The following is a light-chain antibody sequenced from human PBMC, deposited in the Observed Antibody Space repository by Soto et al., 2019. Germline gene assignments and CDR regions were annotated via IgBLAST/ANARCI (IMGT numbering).Light chain of an antibody. CDR2: GAS. Sequence: EIVMTQSPATLSVSPGERATLSCRASQSVSSNLAWYQQKPGQAPRLLIYGASTRATGIPARFSGSGSGTEFNLTISSLQSEDFAVYYCQQYNNWLMYTFGQGSKLEIK. CDR1: QSVSSN. V-gene: IGKV3-15*01. J-gene: IGKJ2*01. CDR3: QQYNNWLMYT.